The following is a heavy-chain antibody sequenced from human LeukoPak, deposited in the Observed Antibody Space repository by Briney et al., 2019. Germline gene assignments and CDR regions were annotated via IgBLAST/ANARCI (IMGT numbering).Heavy chain of an antibody. CDR1: GYIFTSYY. J-gene: IGHJ4*02. CDR2: INPNTGST. CDR3: ARSVSISPMFDY. Sequence: ASVKVSCKASGYIFTSYYMHWVRQPPGQGLEWMGWINPNTGSTNFAQKFQGRVAMMRATSITTFYMELNSLRSDDTAVYYCARSVSISPMFDYWGQGTLIPVSS. D-gene: IGHD4-11*01. V-gene: IGHV1-2*02.